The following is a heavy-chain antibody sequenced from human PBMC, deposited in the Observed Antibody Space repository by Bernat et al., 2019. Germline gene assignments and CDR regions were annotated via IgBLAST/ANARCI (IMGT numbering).Heavy chain of an antibody. CDR1: GFTFSSYS. CDR2: ISSSSSYI. V-gene: IGHV3-21*01. Sequence: EVQLVESGGGLVKPGGSLRLSCAASGFTFSSYSMNWVRQAPGKGLEWVSSISSSSSYIYYADSVKGRFTISRDNAKNSLYLQMNSLRAEDTAVYYCARESDYYYYGMDGWGQGTTVTVSS. J-gene: IGHJ6*02. CDR3: ARESDYYYYGMDG.